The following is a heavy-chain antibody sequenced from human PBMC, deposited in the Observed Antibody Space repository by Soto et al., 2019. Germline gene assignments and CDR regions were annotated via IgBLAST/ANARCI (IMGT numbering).Heavy chain of an antibody. Sequence: GSLRLSCAASGFTFSNAWMNWVRQAPGKGLEWVGRIKSKTDGGTTDYAAPVKGRFTISRDDSKNTLYLQMNSLKTEDTAVYYCTTSSIAARPYAFDIWGQGTMVTVSS. CDR3: TTSSIAARPYAFDI. CDR1: GFTFSNAW. J-gene: IGHJ3*02. CDR2: IKSKTDGGTT. V-gene: IGHV3-15*07. D-gene: IGHD6-6*01.